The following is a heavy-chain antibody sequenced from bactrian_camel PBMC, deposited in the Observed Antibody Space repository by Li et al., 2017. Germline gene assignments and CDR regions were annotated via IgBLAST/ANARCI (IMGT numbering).Heavy chain of an antibody. CDR1: AFTFSNAD. D-gene: IGHD5*01. CDR2: INYAGTT. V-gene: IGHV3S10*01. J-gene: IGHJ4*01. Sequence: VQLVESGGGSVQDGETLRLSCAASAFTFSNADLNWVRQAPGKGLEWVSGINYAGTTFYVNSVKGRFTISRDNAKNTLYLQMDSLKPEDTAVYYCSVATTSGTFNYWGQGTQVTVS. CDR3: SVATTSGTFNY.